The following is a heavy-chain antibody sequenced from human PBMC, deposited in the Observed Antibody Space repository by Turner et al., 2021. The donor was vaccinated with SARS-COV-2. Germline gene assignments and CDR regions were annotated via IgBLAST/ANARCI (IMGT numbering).Heavy chain of an antibody. D-gene: IGHD2-21*02. Sequence: QVQLVQSGAAVKKPGASVTVSCKVSGYTLTELSMHWVRQAPGKGLECMGGFDPEDVKTIYAQKFQGRVTMTEDTSTDTAYMELSSLRSEDTAVYYCATGYAYCGGDCSIDYWGQGTLVTVSS. CDR3: ATGYAYCGGDCSIDY. CDR1: GYTLTELS. V-gene: IGHV1-24*01. J-gene: IGHJ4*02. CDR2: FDPEDVKT.